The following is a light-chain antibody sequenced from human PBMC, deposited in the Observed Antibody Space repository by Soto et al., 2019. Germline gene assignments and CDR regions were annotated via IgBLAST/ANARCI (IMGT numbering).Light chain of an antibody. CDR1: QSISSY. J-gene: IGKJ2*01. Sequence: DIQMTQSPSSLSASVGDRVTITCRASQSISSYLNWYQQKPGKAPKLLIYAASSLQSGVPSRFSGSGSGTDFTLNISSLQPEEFATYYCQQSYRTPTFGQGTKLEIK. CDR3: QQSYRTPT. V-gene: IGKV1-39*01. CDR2: AAS.